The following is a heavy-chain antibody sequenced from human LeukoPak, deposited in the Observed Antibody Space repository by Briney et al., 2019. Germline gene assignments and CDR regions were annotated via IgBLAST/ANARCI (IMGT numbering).Heavy chain of an antibody. J-gene: IGHJ4*02. CDR3: ARGSATYGSGSDSFEY. Sequence: ASVKVSCKASGYTFTGYYMHWVRQAPGQGLEWMGWINPNSGGTNYAQKFQDWVTMTRDTSISTAYMELSRLKSDDTAVYYCARGSATYGSGSDSFEYWGQGTLVTVSS. CDR1: GYTFTGYY. V-gene: IGHV1-2*04. D-gene: IGHD3-10*01. CDR2: INPNSGGT.